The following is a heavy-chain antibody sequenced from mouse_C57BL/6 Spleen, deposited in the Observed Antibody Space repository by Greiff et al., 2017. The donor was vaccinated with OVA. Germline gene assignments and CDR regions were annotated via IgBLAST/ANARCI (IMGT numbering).Heavy chain of an antibody. CDR2: IDPSDSYT. Sequence: VQLQQPGAELVMPGASVKLSCKASGYTFTSYWMHWVKPRPGQGLEWIGEIDPSDSYTNYNQKFKGKSTLTVDKSSSTAYMQLSSLTSEDSAVYDCARYGSSIYYAMDYWGQGTSVTVSS. CDR3: ARYGSSIYYAMDY. D-gene: IGHD1-1*01. J-gene: IGHJ4*01. V-gene: IGHV1-69*01. CDR1: GYTFTSYW.